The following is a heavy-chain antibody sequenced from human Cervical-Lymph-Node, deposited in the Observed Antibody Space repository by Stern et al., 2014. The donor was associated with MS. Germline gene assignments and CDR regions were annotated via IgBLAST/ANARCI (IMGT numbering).Heavy chain of an antibody. CDR3: VKDISWGGLRHFEY. V-gene: IGHV3-9*01. Sequence: EVQLVESGGGLAQPGRSLRLSCAASGFTFDDYAMHWVRQAPGKGLEWVSGISWNSGTIGYADSVKGRFAISRDNAKNSLYLQMNSLRTEDTALYYCVKDISWGGLRHFEYWGQGTLVTVSS. D-gene: IGHD4-17*01. CDR2: ISWNSGTI. CDR1: GFTFDDYA. J-gene: IGHJ4*02.